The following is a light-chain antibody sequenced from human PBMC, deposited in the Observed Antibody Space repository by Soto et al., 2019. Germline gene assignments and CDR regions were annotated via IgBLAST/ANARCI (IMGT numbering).Light chain of an antibody. CDR1: QSISIY. J-gene: IGKJ4*01. V-gene: IGKV1-39*01. CDR3: QQSYSTPS. CDR2: AAS. Sequence: DIQMTQSPSSLSASVGDRVTITCRASQSISIYLNWYQQKPVKAPKLLIYAASSLQSGVPSRFSGSGSGKDFTLTISSLQHEDFATYYCQQSYSTPSFGGGTKVEIK.